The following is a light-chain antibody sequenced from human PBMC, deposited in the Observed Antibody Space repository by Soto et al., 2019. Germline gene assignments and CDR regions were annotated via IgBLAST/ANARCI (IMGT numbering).Light chain of an antibody. CDR3: QQYSMWLWT. Sequence: EIVMTQSPATLSVSPGERATLSCRASQSLSGKLAWFQQRPGQAPRLLIYDTSTRATGIPVRFSGSGSGTEFTLTISSLQSEDFAVYYCQQYSMWLWTFGQGTKLEIK. CDR2: DTS. V-gene: IGKV3-15*01. J-gene: IGKJ1*01. CDR1: QSLSGK.